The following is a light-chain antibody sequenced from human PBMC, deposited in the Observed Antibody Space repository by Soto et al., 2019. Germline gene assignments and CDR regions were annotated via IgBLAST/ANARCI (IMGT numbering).Light chain of an antibody. J-gene: IGLJ1*01. V-gene: IGLV2-14*03. CDR2: DVS. CDR3: NSFSPSGIYV. CDR1: GSDIADYNF. Sequence: QSVLTQPASVSGSPGQSITISCTGTGSDIADYNFVSWYQQHPGKAPKLIIHDVSIRPSGISSRFSGSKSANTASLIISGLQAEDEAEYYCNSFSPSGIYVFGPGTKVTVL.